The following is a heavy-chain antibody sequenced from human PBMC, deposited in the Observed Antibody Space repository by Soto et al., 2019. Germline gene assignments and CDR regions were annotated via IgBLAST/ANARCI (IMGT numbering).Heavy chain of an antibody. CDR2: IYYSGST. CDR3: ARLADYYFDY. J-gene: IGHJ4*02. V-gene: IGHV4-39*01. Sequence: SETLSLTCTVSGGSISSSSYYWGWIRQPPGKGLEWIGSIYYSGSTYYNPSLKSRVTISVDTSKNQFSLKLSSVTAADTAVYYCARLADYYFDYWGQGTLVTVSS. CDR1: GGSISSSSYY.